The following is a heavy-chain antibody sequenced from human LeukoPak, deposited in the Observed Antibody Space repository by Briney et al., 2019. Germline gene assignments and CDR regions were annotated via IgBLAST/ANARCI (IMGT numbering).Heavy chain of an antibody. V-gene: IGHV3-30*02. CDR1: GFTFSSYG. CDR3: AKGVTMVRGGPIGY. Sequence: GGSLRLSCAASGFTFSSYGMHWVRQAPGKGLEWVAFIRYDGSNKYYADSVKGRFTISRDNSKNTLYLQLNSLRGEDTAVYYCAKGVTMVRGGPIGYWGQGTLVTVSS. J-gene: IGHJ4*02. CDR2: IRYDGSNK. D-gene: IGHD3-10*01.